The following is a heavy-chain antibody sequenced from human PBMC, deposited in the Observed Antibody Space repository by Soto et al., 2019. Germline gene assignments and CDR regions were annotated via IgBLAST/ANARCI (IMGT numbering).Heavy chain of an antibody. J-gene: IGHJ5*02. CDR1: GFDFNTYG. CDR3: AKDSSVTAAGSGGWFDP. D-gene: IGHD6-13*01. Sequence: QVQLVESGGGVVQPGRSLRLSCAASGFDFNTYGLHWVRQAPGKGLEWVAAISFDGGSQYYADSVKGRFTVSRDKSNSTLYLEVNRLGAEDTATYFCAKDSSVTAAGSGGWFDPWGPGTLVIVSS. CDR2: ISFDGGSQ. V-gene: IGHV3-30*18.